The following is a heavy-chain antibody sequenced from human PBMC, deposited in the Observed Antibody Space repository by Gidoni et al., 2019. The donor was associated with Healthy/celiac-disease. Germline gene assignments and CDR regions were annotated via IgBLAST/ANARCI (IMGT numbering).Heavy chain of an antibody. CDR3: ARDPSDFWSGYYHYYGMDV. V-gene: IGHV1-18*01. J-gene: IGHJ6*02. Sequence: QVQLVQSGAEVKKPGASVKVSCKASGYTFTSYGISWVGQAPGQGLEWMGWISAYNGNTNYAQKLQGRVTMTTDTSTSTAYMELRSLRSDDTAVYYCARDPSDFWSGYYHYYGMDVWGQGTTVTVSS. D-gene: IGHD3-3*01. CDR1: GYTFTSYG. CDR2: ISAYNGNT.